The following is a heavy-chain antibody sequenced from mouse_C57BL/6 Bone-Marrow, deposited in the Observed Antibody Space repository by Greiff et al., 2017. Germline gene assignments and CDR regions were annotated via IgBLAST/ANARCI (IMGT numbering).Heavy chain of an antibody. CDR1: GFTFSDYY. Sequence: EVLLVESGGGLVQPGGSLKLSCAASGFTFSDYYMYWVRQTPEKRLEWVAYISNGGGSTYYPDTVKGRFTISRDNAKNNPYLQVDRLKSEDTAKDYCARHGGNICDGSSAWCAYWGQGTLVTVSA. CDR2: ISNGGGST. V-gene: IGHV5-12*01. CDR3: ARHGGNICDGSSAWCAY. J-gene: IGHJ3*01. D-gene: IGHD1-3*01.